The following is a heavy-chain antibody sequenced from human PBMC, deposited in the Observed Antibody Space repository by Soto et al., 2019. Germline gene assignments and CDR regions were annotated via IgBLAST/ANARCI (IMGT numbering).Heavy chain of an antibody. V-gene: IGHV3-48*02. Sequence: EVQLVESWGGVVQPGGSLRLSCAASGFTFSSYSMNWVRQAPGKWLEWVSYISRSSSTIYYADFVKGRFTISRDNAKHSLYLQLNSLREEDTSADYCARDWNLPIYHYDSSGYWDYWGQGTLVTASS. CDR1: GFTFSSYS. J-gene: IGHJ4*02. D-gene: IGHD3-22*01. CDR3: ARDWNLPIYHYDSSGYWDY. CDR2: ISRSSSTI.